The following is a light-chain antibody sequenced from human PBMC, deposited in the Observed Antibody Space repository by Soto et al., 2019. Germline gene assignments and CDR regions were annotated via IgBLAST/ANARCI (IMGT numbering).Light chain of an antibody. J-gene: IGKJ1*01. CDR2: GAS. CDR3: QQYGISPWT. Sequence: EIVMTQSPATLSVSPGERVTLSCRASQSVSSRLAWYQQKPGQAPRLLIYGASSRPTGIPDRFSGTGSGTDFTLTISRLEPEDFAVYFCQQYGISPWTFGQGTKVDI. CDR1: QSVSSR. V-gene: IGKV3-20*01.